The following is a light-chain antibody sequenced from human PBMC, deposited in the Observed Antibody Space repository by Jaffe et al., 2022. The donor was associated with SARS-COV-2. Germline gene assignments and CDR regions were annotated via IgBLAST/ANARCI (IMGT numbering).Light chain of an antibody. Sequence: QSALTQPASVSGSPGQSITVSCTGTSSDVGHNKYVAWYQQHPGKAPKLIIFDVYSRPSGVSNRFSGSKSGNTASLTISGLQAEDEADYYCSSYATSRDVLFGGGTRLTVL. CDR3: SSYATSRDVL. CDR1: SSDVGHNKY. CDR2: DVY. J-gene: IGLJ2*01. V-gene: IGLV2-14*01.